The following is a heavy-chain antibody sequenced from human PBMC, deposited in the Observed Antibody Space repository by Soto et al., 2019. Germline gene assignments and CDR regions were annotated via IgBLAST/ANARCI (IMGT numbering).Heavy chain of an antibody. Sequence: QVQLQESGPGLVKPSQTLSLTCTVSGGSISSGGYYWSWIRQHPGKGLEWIGYIYYSGSTYYNPSLKSRVTISVDTSKTQSSLKLSSVPAADTAVDYCARVGGINWFGPWGQGTLVTVSS. CDR2: IYYSGST. D-gene: IGHD3-16*01. J-gene: IGHJ5*02. CDR3: ARVGGINWFGP. CDR1: GGSISSGGYY. V-gene: IGHV4-31*03.